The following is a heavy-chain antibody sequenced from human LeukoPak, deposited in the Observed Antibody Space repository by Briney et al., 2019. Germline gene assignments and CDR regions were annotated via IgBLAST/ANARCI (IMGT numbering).Heavy chain of an antibody. J-gene: IGHJ3*02. V-gene: IGHV3-23*01. CDR2: ISGSGGST. CDR3: AKEGYSYGGGDAFDI. D-gene: IGHD5-18*01. CDR1: GFTFSSYG. Sequence: PGGSLRLSCAASGFTFSSYGMHWVRQAPGKGLEWVSAISGSGGSTYYADSVKGRFTISRDNSKNTLYLQMNSLRAEDTAVYYCAKEGYSYGGGDAFDIWGQGTMVTVSS.